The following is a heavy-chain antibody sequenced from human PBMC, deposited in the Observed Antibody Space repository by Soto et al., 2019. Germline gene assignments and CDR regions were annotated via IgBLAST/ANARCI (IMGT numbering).Heavy chain of an antibody. CDR2: IYWDDDK. J-gene: IGHJ4*02. Sequence: QITLNESGPTVVKPTETLTLTCTFSGFSLTTSGVGVGWVRQSPGKAPEWLAFIYWDDDKRYSTSLKSRLTITKDTSKIPVVLTMANVDPADTATYYCAHRVLRAVFGLVTTTAIYFDFLRQGT. CDR3: AHRVLRAVFGLVTTTAIYFDF. D-gene: IGHD3-3*01. CDR1: GFSLTTSGVG. V-gene: IGHV2-5*02.